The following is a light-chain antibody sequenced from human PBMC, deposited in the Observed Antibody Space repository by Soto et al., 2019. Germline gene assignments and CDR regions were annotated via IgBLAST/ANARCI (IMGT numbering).Light chain of an antibody. J-gene: IGLJ1*01. Sequence: SVLPQPPSSSGTPGQRVTISCSGSSSNIGSNYVYWYQQLPGTAPKLLIYRNNQRPSGVPDRFSGSKSGTSASLAISGLRFEDEADYYCAAWDDSLSGHYVFGTGTKVTVL. CDR1: SSNIGSNY. CDR3: AAWDDSLSGHYV. V-gene: IGLV1-47*01. CDR2: RNN.